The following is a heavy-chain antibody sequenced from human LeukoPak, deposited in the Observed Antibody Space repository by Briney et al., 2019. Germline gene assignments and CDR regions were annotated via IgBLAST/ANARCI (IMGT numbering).Heavy chain of an antibody. CDR1: GFTFSSYE. CDR3: ARHPPLPSAG. D-gene: IGHD3-10*01. Sequence: GGSLRVSCAASGFTFSSYEMNWVRQAPGKGLEWVSYISSSGSTIYYADSVKSRFTISRDNAKNSLYLQMNSLRAEDTAVYYCARHPPLPSAGWGQGTLVTVSS. V-gene: IGHV3-48*03. CDR2: ISSSGSTI. J-gene: IGHJ4*02.